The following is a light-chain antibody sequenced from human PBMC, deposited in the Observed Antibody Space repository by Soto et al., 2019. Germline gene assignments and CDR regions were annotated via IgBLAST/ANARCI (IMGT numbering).Light chain of an antibody. CDR3: SSYAGSNNPGV. CDR2: EVN. CDR1: SSDVDGYNY. J-gene: IGLJ1*01. Sequence: QSALTQPPSASGFPGQSVTISCTGTSSDVDGYNYVSWYQQHPGKAPKLMIYEVNKRPSGVPDRFSGSKSGNTASLTVSGLQAEDEADYYCSSYAGSNNPGVFGTGTKVTVL. V-gene: IGLV2-8*01.